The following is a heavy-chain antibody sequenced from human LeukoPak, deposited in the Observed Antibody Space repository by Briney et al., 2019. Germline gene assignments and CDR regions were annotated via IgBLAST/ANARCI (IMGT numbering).Heavy chain of an antibody. D-gene: IGHD1-7*01. J-gene: IGHJ5*01. Sequence: ASVKVSCKASGCTFTSYEINWVGQAGGQGGEGMGWMNPNNGNTNYAQNFQARVTMTSDTSINTAYMDLSSLGSQDTAVYYCVRGTNWNYPGNFFDSWGQGTLVTFSA. V-gene: IGHV1-8*01. CDR3: VRGTNWNYPGNFFDS. CDR2: MNPNNGNT. CDR1: GCTFTSYE.